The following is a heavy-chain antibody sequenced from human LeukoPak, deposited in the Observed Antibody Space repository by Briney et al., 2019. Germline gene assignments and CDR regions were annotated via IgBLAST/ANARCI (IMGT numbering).Heavy chain of an antibody. J-gene: IGHJ4*02. Sequence: GGSLRLSCAASGFTFSPYTMNWVRQAPGKGLEWISFISSTNSYIFYADSVKGRFTVSRDNAKNSVYLQMNSLRAEDTAIYYCARDLRIVSGSYLDYWGQGTLVTVSS. V-gene: IGHV3-21*06. CDR1: GFTFSPYT. D-gene: IGHD1-26*01. CDR2: ISSTNSYI. CDR3: ARDLRIVSGSYLDY.